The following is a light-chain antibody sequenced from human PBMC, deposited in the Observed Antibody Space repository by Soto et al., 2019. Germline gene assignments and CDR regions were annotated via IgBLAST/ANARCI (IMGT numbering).Light chain of an antibody. J-gene: IGLJ2*01. Sequence: QSVLTQPPSVSGAPGQRVTISCTGSSSNIGAGYDVHWYQQLPRTVPKLLIYGTSNRPSGVPDRFSGSKSGTSASLAITGLQADDEADYYCQSYDSSLSGVVFGGGTKVTVL. CDR1: SSNIGAGYD. V-gene: IGLV1-40*01. CDR2: GTS. CDR3: QSYDSSLSGVV.